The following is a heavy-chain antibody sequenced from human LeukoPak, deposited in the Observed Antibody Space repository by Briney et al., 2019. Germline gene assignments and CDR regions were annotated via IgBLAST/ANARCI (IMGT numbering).Heavy chain of an antibody. J-gene: IGHJ4*02. CDR2: ISAYNGNT. D-gene: IGHD5-18*01. CDR3: ARDSPGASYGFKFNDY. V-gene: IGHV1-18*01. Sequence: ASVKVSCKASGYTFTSYGISWVRQAPGQGLEWMGRISAYNGNTNYAQKLQGRVTMTTDTSTSTAYMELRSLRSDDTAVYYCARDSPGASYGFKFNDYWGQGTLVTVSS. CDR1: GYTFTSYG.